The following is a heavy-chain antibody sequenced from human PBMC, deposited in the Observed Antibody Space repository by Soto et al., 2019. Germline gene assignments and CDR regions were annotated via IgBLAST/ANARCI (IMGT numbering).Heavy chain of an antibody. CDR3: AREVVRPDYYYYYMDV. Sequence: QVQLQESGPGLVKPSETLSLTCTVSGGSISSYYWSWIRQPPGKGLEWIGYIYYSGSTNYNPSLKSRVTISVDTSKNQFSLKLSSVTAADTAVYYCAREVVRPDYYYYYMDVWGKGTTVTVSS. V-gene: IGHV4-59*01. CDR2: IYYSGST. J-gene: IGHJ6*03. CDR1: GGSISSYY.